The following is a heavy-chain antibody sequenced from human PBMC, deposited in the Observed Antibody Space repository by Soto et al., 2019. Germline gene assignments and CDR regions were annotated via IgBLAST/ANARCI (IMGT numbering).Heavy chain of an antibody. CDR3: VRGGFLSHDHVIIAPATLGFDP. Sequence: ASVKVPCKASGYTFTTYDINWVRQAPGQGLEWMGWMNPNRTNTGYAEKFQGRVTMTRDTSISTAYMELSSLRYDDTAVYYCVRGGFLSHDHVIIAPATLGFDPWGQGTLVTVSS. CDR1: GYTFTTYD. J-gene: IGHJ5*02. D-gene: IGHD2-2*01. V-gene: IGHV1-8*01. CDR2: MNPNRTNT.